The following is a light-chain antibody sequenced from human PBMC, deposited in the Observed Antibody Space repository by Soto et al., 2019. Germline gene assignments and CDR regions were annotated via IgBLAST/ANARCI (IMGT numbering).Light chain of an antibody. J-gene: IGKJ1*01. CDR3: QQYSSSGT. V-gene: IGKV3-20*01. CDR2: GAS. Sequence: EIVLKHSPGSLSLSPWGRATHYCWPSQSVSSYLAWYQQTPGQAPRFLIHGASNRATGIPDRFSGSGSGTDFTLTISGLEPEDFAVYYCQQYSSSGTFGQGTKVDIK. CDR1: QSVSSY.